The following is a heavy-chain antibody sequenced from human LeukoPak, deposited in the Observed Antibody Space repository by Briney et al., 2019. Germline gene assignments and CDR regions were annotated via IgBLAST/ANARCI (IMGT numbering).Heavy chain of an antibody. CDR2: ISGSGGST. Sequence: GGSLRLSCAASGFTFSSYAMSWVRHAPGNGLERVSPISGSGGSTYYADSVKGRFTISRDNSKNTLYLQMNSLRAEDTAVYYCAKVGSSGSYVDYWGQGTLVTVSS. J-gene: IGHJ4*02. D-gene: IGHD6-19*01. CDR1: GFTFSSYA. V-gene: IGHV3-23*01. CDR3: AKVGSSGSYVDY.